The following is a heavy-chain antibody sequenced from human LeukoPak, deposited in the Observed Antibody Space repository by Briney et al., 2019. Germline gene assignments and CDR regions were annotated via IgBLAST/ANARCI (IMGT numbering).Heavy chain of an antibody. CDR2: IHPSGST. J-gene: IGHJ4*02. CDR3: AKDLGYQLLY. Sequence: SETLSLTCAVSGGSITTSNWWSWVRQPPGKGLEWIGEIHPSGSTHYSPSLRSRVTLSMDKSKNQFSLELSSVTAADTAIYYCAKDLGYQLLYWGQGTLVTVSS. CDR1: GGSITTSNW. V-gene: IGHV4-4*02. D-gene: IGHD2-2*01.